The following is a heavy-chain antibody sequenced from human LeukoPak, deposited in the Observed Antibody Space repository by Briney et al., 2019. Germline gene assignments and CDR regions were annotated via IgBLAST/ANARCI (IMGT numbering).Heavy chain of an antibody. Sequence: ASVKVSCKASGYPFTSYGISWVRQAPGQGLEWMGWISAYNGNTNYAQKLQGRVTMTTDTSTSTAYMELRSLRSDDTAVYYCARDYENDSSGYYPHYWGQGTLVTVSS. CDR2: ISAYNGNT. J-gene: IGHJ4*02. V-gene: IGHV1-18*01. D-gene: IGHD3-22*01. CDR1: GYPFTSYG. CDR3: ARDYENDSSGYYPHY.